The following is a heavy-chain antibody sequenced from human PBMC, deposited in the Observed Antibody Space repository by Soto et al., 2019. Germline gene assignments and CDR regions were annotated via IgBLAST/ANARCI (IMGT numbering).Heavy chain of an antibody. V-gene: IGHV1-18*01. Sequence: QIPLLQSGAEVKKPGASVKLTCKASGYTFRNFGISWVRQAPGQGLEWMGWISAYNANANYAQKFQGRLNMTADTSTSTAYMELRSLRSDDTAVYYCARENSYFDYWGQGTLVTVSS. CDR2: ISAYNANA. CDR1: GYTFRNFG. J-gene: IGHJ4*02. CDR3: ARENSYFDY.